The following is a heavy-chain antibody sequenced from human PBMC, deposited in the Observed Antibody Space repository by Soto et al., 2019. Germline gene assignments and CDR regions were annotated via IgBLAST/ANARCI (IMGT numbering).Heavy chain of an antibody. Sequence: GGSLRLSCSASGFTFSSYSMNWVRQAPGKGLEWVSSISSSSSYIYYADSVKGRFTISRDNAKNSLYLQMNSLRAEDTAVYYCARESLWAFDIWGQGTMVTVSS. V-gene: IGHV3-21*01. J-gene: IGHJ3*02. CDR3: ARESLWAFDI. CDR1: GFTFSSYS. CDR2: ISSSSSYI.